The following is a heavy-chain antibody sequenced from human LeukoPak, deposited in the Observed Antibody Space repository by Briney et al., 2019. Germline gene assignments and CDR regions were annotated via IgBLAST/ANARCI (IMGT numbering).Heavy chain of an antibody. CDR1: GFTFTGYD. Sequence: PGGSLRLSCAASGFTFTGYDMHWVRQAPGKGLEWVAIISYDGSNNYYADSVKGRFTISRDNSKNTLYLQMNSLRAEDTAVYYCAKDRGVATIGSYYFDYWGQGTLVTVSS. D-gene: IGHD5-12*01. CDR2: ISYDGSNN. CDR3: AKDRGVATIGSYYFDY. V-gene: IGHV3-30*18. J-gene: IGHJ4*02.